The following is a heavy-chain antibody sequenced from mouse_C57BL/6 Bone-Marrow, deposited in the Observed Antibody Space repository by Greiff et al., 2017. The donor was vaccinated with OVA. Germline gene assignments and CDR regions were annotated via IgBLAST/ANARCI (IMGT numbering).Heavy chain of an antibody. CDR2: IDPSDSYT. J-gene: IGHJ4*01. CDR3: ARGLTNYDYILYYAMDY. CDR1: GYTFTSYW. V-gene: IGHV1-69*01. Sequence: QVQLQQPGAELVMPGASVKLSCKASGYTFTSYWMHWVKQRPGQGLEWIGDIDPSDSYTNYNQKFKGKSTLTVDKSSSTAYMQLSSLTSEDSAVYYCARGLTNYDYILYYAMDYWGQGTSVTVSS. D-gene: IGHD2-4*01.